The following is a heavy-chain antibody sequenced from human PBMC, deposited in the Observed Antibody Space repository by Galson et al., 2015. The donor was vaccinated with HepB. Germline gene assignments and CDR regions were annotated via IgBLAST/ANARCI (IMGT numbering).Heavy chain of an antibody. J-gene: IGHJ4*02. CDR1: GFTFSDYY. CDR2: ISSSSSYT. CDR3: ARRPGYSSGWYSIYYFDY. Sequence: SLRLSCAASGFTFSDYYMSWIRQAPGKGLERVSYISSSSSYTNYADSVKGRFTISRDNAKNSLYLQMNSLRAEDTAVYYCARRPGYSSGWYSIYYFDYWGQGTLVTVSS. D-gene: IGHD6-19*01. V-gene: IGHV3-11*06.